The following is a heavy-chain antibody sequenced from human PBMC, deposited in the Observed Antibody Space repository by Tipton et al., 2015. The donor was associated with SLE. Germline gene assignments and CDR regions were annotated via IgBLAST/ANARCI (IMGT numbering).Heavy chain of an antibody. J-gene: IGHJ4*02. D-gene: IGHD3-10*01. CDR2: IYYTGIT. V-gene: IGHV4-30-4*01. CDR3: ARGDEEGGDWLIDY. Sequence: TLSLTCTVCGDSINSGDYYWSWIRQPPGKGLESIGYIYYTGITYYNPSLKSRVTISVDTSKNQFSLKLSSVTAADTAVYYCARGDEEGGDWLIDYWGQGTLVTVSS. CDR1: GDSINSGDYY.